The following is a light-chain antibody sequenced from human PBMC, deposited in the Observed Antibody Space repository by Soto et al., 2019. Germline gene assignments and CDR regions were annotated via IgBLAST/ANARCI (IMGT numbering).Light chain of an antibody. Sequence: DIVMTQSPDSLAVSLGERATINCKSSQSVLYSSNNKNYLAWYQQKPGQPPKLLIYWASTRESGVPDLFSGSGSGTDFTLTISSLQAEDGAVYYCQQYYSTPLTFGGGTKVEIK. J-gene: IGKJ4*01. V-gene: IGKV4-1*01. CDR3: QQYYSTPLT. CDR2: WAS. CDR1: QSVLYSSNNKNY.